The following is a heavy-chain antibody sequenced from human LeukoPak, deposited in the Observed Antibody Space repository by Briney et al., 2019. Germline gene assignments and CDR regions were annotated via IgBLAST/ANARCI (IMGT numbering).Heavy chain of an antibody. CDR2: INSDGSST. V-gene: IGHV3-74*01. D-gene: IGHD2-2*01. J-gene: IGHJ4*02. Sequence: GGSLRLSCAASGFTFSSYWMHWVRQAPGKGLVRVSRINSDGSSTSYADSVKGRFTTSRDNAKNTLYLQMNSLRAEDTAVYYCARADYYCSSTSCGFDYWGQGTLVTVSS. CDR3: ARADYYCSSTSCGFDY. CDR1: GFTFSSYW.